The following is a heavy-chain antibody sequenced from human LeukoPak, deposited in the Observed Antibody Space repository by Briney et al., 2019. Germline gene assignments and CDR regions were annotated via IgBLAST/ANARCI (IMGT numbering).Heavy chain of an antibody. J-gene: IGHJ4*02. Sequence: GGSLRLSCAASGFTFSSYSMNWVRQAPGKGLEWVSSISSSSSYIYYADSVKGRFTISRDNAKNSLYLQMNSLRAEDTAVYYCARIYNWNDVVDYWGQGTLVTVSS. V-gene: IGHV3-21*01. D-gene: IGHD1-20*01. CDR3: ARIYNWNDVVDY. CDR2: ISSSSSYI. CDR1: GFTFSSYS.